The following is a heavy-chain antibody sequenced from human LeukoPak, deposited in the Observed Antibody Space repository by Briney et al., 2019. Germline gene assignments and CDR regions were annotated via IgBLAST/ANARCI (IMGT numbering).Heavy chain of an antibody. D-gene: IGHD4-23*01. V-gene: IGHV3-53*01. CDR1: GFTVSSNY. CDR3: ARDDGIGGPFDY. CDR2: IYSDGGT. Sequence: PGGSLRLSCAVSGFTVSSNYMNWVRQAPGKGLEWVSLIYSDGGTYYANSVKGRFTISRDNSQNTLYLQMNSLRAEDTAVYYCARDDGIGGPFDYWGQGTLVTVSS. J-gene: IGHJ4*02.